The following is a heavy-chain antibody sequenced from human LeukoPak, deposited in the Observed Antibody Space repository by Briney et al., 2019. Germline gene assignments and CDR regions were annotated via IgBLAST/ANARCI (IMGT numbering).Heavy chain of an antibody. Sequence: SVKVSCKVSGGTFSSYAISWVRQAPGQGLEWMGGIIPIFGTANYAQKFQGRVTITTDESTSTAYMELSSLRSEDTAVYYCARAGVYYYYMDVWGKGTTVTVSS. CDR3: ARAGVYYYYMDV. V-gene: IGHV1-69*05. CDR1: GGTFSSYA. J-gene: IGHJ6*03. CDR2: IIPIFGTA. D-gene: IGHD3-3*01.